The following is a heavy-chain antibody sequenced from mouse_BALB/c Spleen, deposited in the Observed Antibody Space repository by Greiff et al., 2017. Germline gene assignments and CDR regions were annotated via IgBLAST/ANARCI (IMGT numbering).Heavy chain of an antibody. CDR3: ARGGNYVYYAMDY. Sequence: EVMLVESGPGLVKPSQSLSLTCTVTGYSITSDYAWNWIRQFPGNKLEWMGYISYSGSTSYNPSLKSRISITRDTSKNQFFLQLNSVTTEDTATYYCARGGNYVYYAMDYWGQGTSVTVSS. J-gene: IGHJ4*01. D-gene: IGHD2-1*01. CDR1: GYSITSDYA. V-gene: IGHV3-2*02. CDR2: ISYSGST.